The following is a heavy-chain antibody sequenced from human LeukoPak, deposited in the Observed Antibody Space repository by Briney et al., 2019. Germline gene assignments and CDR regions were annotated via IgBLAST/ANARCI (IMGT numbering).Heavy chain of an antibody. D-gene: IGHD3-3*01. V-gene: IGHV3-23*01. CDR3: AKGYYDFWSGYYHSYYFDY. J-gene: IGHJ4*02. Sequence: PGGSLRLSCAASGFTFSSYAMSWVRQAPGKGLEWVSAISGSGGSTYYADSVKGRFTISRGNSKNTLYLQMNSLRAEDTAVYYCAKGYYDFWSGYYHSYYFDYWGQGTLVTVSS. CDR1: GFTFSSYA. CDR2: ISGSGGST.